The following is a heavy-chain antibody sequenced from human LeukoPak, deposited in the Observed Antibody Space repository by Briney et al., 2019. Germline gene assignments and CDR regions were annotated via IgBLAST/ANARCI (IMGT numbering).Heavy chain of an antibody. V-gene: IGHV1-2*02. CDR1: GYTFSSHD. CDR3: ARDLALWTDYYDSSGPDY. D-gene: IGHD3-22*01. J-gene: IGHJ4*02. Sequence: GASVKVSCKASGYTFSSHDINWVRQATGQGPEWMGWINPTSGGANYAQKFQGRVTMTRDTSISTAYMELSRLRSDDTAVYYCARDLALWTDYYDSSGPDYWGQGTLVTVSS. CDR2: INPTSGGA.